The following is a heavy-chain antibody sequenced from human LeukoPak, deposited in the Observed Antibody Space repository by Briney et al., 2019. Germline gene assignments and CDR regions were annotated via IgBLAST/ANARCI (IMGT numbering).Heavy chain of an antibody. CDR1: GGSISSSSYY. CDR2: IYYSGST. Sequence: PSETLSLTCTVSGGSISSSSYYWGWIRQPPGKGLEWIGSIYYSGSTYYNPSLKSRVTMSVDTSKNQFSLKLSSVTAADTAVYYCARVLITYYDFWSGYTPDAFDIWGQGTMVTVSS. J-gene: IGHJ3*02. CDR3: ARVLITYYDFWSGYTPDAFDI. D-gene: IGHD3-3*01. V-gene: IGHV4-39*07.